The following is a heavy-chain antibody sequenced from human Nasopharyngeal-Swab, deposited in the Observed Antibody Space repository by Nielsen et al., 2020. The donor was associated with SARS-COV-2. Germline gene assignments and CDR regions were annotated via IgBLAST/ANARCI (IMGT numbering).Heavy chain of an antibody. CDR3: ATLYSSSWYWYFDL. D-gene: IGHD6-13*01. J-gene: IGHJ2*01. CDR1: GFTFSLYT. Sequence: GGSLRLSCAASGFTFSLYTMNWVRQAPGKGLEWISYISSASTTIHYADSVKGRFTISRDNAKNSLFLQMNGLRAEDTAVYYCATLYSSSWYWYFDLWGRGTLVTVSS. V-gene: IGHV3-48*04. CDR2: ISSASTTI.